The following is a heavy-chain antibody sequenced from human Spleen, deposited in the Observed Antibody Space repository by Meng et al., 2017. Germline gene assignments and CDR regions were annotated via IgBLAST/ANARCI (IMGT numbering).Heavy chain of an antibody. CDR1: GYTFTSYD. Sequence: QVQLVQSGAEGKRPGAPVKVSCKASGYTFTSYDINWVRQATGQGLEWMGWMNPNRGNTGYAQKFQGRVTMTMNTSISTAYMELSSLRSEDTAVYYCARAIFALANSDYWGQGTLVTVSS. J-gene: IGHJ4*02. CDR3: ARAIFALANSDY. V-gene: IGHV1-8*01. CDR2: MNPNRGNT. D-gene: IGHD3-3*01.